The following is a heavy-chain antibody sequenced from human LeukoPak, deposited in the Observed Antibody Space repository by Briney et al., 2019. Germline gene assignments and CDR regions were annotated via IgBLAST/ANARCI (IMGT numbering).Heavy chain of an antibody. D-gene: IGHD2-15*01. J-gene: IGHJ6*02. CDR1: GGSISSGGYY. V-gene: IGHV4-31*03. CDR2: IYYSGST. CDR3: ARDGGYCSGGSCYGYGMDV. Sequence: SETLSLTCTVSGGSISSGGYYWSWIRQHPGKGLEWIGYIYYSGSTYYNPSLKSRVTISVDTSKNQFSLKLSSVTAADTAVYYCARDGGYCSGGSCYGYGMDVWGQGTTVTVSS.